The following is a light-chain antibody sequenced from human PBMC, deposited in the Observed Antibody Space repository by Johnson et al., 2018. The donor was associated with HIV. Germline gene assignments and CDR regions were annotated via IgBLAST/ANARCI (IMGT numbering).Light chain of an antibody. CDR3: GTWDSGLSAGGV. Sequence: QSVLTQPPSVSAAPGQKVTISCYGSTYNIGNNYVSWYQQLPGTAPTLLIYENNKRPSGIPDRFSGSKSGTSATLGITGLQTGDEADYYCGTWDSGLSAGGVFGTGTKVTVL. CDR1: TYNIGNNY. J-gene: IGLJ1*01. CDR2: ENN. V-gene: IGLV1-51*02.